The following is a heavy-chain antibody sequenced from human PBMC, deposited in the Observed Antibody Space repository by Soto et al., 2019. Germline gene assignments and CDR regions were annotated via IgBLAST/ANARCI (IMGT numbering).Heavy chain of an antibody. Sequence: HITLKESGPTLVRPTQTLTLTCTVSGFSLDTWGVGVGWIRQSPGKAPEWLALIYWDDDKRYSPSLKNRLTITKDTSKNQVVHTVTNMDPVDTVTYYCARALGSWGSYYFDHWGQGTLVTVSS. CDR1: GFSLDTWGVG. CDR2: IYWDDDK. D-gene: IGHD3-16*01. V-gene: IGHV2-5*02. J-gene: IGHJ4*02. CDR3: ARALGSWGSYYFDH.